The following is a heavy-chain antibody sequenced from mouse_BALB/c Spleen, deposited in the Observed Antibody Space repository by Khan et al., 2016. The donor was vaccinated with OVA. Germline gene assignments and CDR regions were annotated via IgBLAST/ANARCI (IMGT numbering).Heavy chain of an antibody. V-gene: IGHV1S132*01. CDR2: IYPGTGST. J-gene: IGHJ2*01. CDR3: ARSTPTVVAFDY. D-gene: IGHD1-1*01. Sequence: QVQLQQSGAELVRPGASVKLSCKTSGYIFTSYWIHWVKQRSGQGLEWIARIYPGTGSTYYNEKFKGKAPLTADKSSSTAYMQLSSLRTEDSAVYFCARSTPTVVAFDYWGQGTTLTVSS. CDR1: GYIFTSYW.